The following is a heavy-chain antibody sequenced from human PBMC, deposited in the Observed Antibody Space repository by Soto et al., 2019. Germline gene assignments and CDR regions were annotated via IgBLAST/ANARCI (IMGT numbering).Heavy chain of an antibody. CDR3: ASRPYGSGSYRVLYYYYGMDV. CDR1: GYSFTSYW. CDR2: IDPSDSYT. J-gene: IGHJ6*02. V-gene: IGHV5-10-1*01. Sequence: GESLKISCKGSGYSFTSYWISWVRQMPGKGLEWMGRIDPSDSYTNYSPSFQGHVTISADKSISTAYLQWSSLKASDTAMYYCASRPYGSGSYRVLYYYYGMDVWGQGTTVTVSS. D-gene: IGHD3-10*01.